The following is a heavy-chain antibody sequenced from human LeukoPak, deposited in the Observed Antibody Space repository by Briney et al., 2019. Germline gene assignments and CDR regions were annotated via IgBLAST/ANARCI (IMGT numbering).Heavy chain of an antibody. CDR3: ARHVCPSCYNAPLY. J-gene: IGHJ4*02. Sequence: SETLSLTCTVSGYSISSGYYWGWIRQPPGQGLEWIGSIYHSGSTYYNPSLKSRVTISVDTSKNQFSLKLSSVTAADTAVYYCARHVCPSCYNAPLYWGQGTLVTVSS. CDR2: IYHSGST. V-gene: IGHV4-38-2*02. CDR1: GYSISSGYY. D-gene: IGHD2-2*02.